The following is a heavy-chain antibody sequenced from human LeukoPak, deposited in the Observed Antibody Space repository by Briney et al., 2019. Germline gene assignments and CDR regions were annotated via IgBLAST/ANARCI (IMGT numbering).Heavy chain of an antibody. Sequence: GESLKISCKGSGYSFTRYWIGWVRQMPGKGLGWMRIIYPGDSDTRYSPSFQGQVTISADKSISTAYLQWSSLKASDTAMYYCARHSSSYYYYYYMDVWGKGTTITVSS. D-gene: IGHD6-6*01. J-gene: IGHJ6*03. CDR1: GYSFTRYW. CDR3: ARHSSSYYYYYYMDV. V-gene: IGHV5-51*01. CDR2: IYPGDSDT.